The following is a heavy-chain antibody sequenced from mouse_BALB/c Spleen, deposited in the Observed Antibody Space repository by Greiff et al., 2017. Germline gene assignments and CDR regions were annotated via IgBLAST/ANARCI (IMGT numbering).Heavy chain of an antibody. CDR3: TRGNYGYDGFDY. V-gene: IGHV1-15*01. D-gene: IGHD2-2*01. CDR2: IDPETGGT. J-gene: IGHJ2*01. CDR1: GYTFTDYE. Sequence: QVQLQQSGAELVRPGASVTLSCKASGYTFTDYEMHWVKQTPVHGLEWIGAIDPETGGTAYNQKFKGKATLTADKSSSTAYMELRSLTSEDSAVYYCTRGNYGYDGFDYGGQGTTLTVSS.